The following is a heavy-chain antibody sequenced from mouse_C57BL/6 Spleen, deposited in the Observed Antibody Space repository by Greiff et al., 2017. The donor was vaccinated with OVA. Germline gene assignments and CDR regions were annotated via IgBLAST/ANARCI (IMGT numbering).Heavy chain of an antibody. V-gene: IGHV1-69*01. CDR3: ARKGDYGRFGV. D-gene: IGHD1-1*01. J-gene: IGHJ1*03. CDR2: IDPSDSYT. Sequence: QVQLQQPGAELVMPGASVKLSCKASGYTFTSYWMHWVKQRPGQGLEWIGEIDPSDSYTNYNQKFKGKSTLTVDKSSSTAYMQLSSLTSEDSAVYYCARKGDYGRFGVWGTGTTVTVSS. CDR1: GYTFTSYW.